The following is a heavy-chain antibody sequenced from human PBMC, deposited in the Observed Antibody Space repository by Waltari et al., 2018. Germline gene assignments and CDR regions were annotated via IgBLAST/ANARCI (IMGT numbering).Heavy chain of an antibody. Sequence: QVQLQQWGAGLLKPSETLSLTCAVYGGSFSGYYWSWIRQSPGKGLEWIGEINHSGSTNYNPSLKSRVTISVDTSKNQFSLKLSSVTAADTAVYYCARRDSGSYDPYYFDYWGQGTLVTVSS. J-gene: IGHJ4*02. CDR2: INHSGST. V-gene: IGHV4-34*01. CDR1: GGSFSGYY. CDR3: ARRDSGSYDPYYFDY. D-gene: IGHD1-26*01.